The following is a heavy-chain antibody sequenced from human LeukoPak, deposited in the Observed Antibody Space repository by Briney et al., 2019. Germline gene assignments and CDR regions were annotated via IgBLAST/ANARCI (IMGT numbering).Heavy chain of an antibody. Sequence: PSETLSLTCAVYGGSFSAYYWSGIRQPPGKGLEWIGEINHSGSTNYNPSLKSRVTISVDTSKNQFSLKLSSVTAADTAVYYCARDPAKLTTVTGYFDLWGRGTLVTVSS. CDR3: ARDPAKLTTVTGYFDL. CDR2: INHSGST. CDR1: GGSFSAYY. V-gene: IGHV4-34*01. D-gene: IGHD4-17*01. J-gene: IGHJ2*01.